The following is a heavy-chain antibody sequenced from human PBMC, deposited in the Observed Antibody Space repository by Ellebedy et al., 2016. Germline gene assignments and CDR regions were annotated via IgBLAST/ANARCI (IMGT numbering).Heavy chain of an antibody. Sequence: SETLSLTCTVSGGSISSSSYYWGWIRQHPGKGLEWIGYIYYSGSTYYNPSLKSRVTISVDTSKNQFSLKLSSVTAADTAVYYCARGWSSGWYGYWGQGTLVTVSS. CDR3: ARGWSSGWYGY. V-gene: IGHV4-31*03. J-gene: IGHJ4*02. CDR2: IYYSGST. D-gene: IGHD6-19*01. CDR1: GGSISSSSYY.